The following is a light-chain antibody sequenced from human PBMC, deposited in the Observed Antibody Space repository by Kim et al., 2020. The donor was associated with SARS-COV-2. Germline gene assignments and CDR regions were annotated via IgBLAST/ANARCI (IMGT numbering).Light chain of an antibody. Sequence: QSVLTQPASASGTPGQRVTISCSGTNSNIGRNTVNWYQHLPGTAPKLLIYSGNERPSGVPGRFSGSKSGTSASLAINGLQSEDEGDYYCAGWDDSLNGYVFGTGTKVTVL. CDR2: SGN. J-gene: IGLJ1*01. CDR1: NSNIGRNT. CDR3: AGWDDSLNGYV. V-gene: IGLV1-44*01.